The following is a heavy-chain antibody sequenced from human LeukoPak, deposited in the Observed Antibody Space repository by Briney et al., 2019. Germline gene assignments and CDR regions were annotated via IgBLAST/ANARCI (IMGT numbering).Heavy chain of an antibody. CDR1: GFTVSSNY. CDR2: IYSGGST. Sequence: GGSLRLSCAASGFTVSSNYMSWVRQAPGKGLEWVSVIYSGGSTYYADSVKGRFTISRDNSKNTLYLQMNSLRAEDTAVYYCARGSHVGEFHYYYYGMDVWGQGTTVTVSS. D-gene: IGHD3-10*01. J-gene: IGHJ6*02. V-gene: IGHV3-66*01. CDR3: ARGSHVGEFHYYYYGMDV.